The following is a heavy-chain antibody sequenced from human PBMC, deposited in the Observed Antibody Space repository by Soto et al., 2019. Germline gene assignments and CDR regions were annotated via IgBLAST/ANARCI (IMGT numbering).Heavy chain of an antibody. V-gene: IGHV5-51*01. CDR3: AGGGVRGVITRTRDYYGMDV. CDR1: GYSFASYW. D-gene: IGHD3-10*01. CDR2: IYPGDSDT. Sequence: GESLKISCKASGYSFASYWIGWVRQVPGKGLEWMGIIYPGDSDTRYSPSFQGQVTISADKSISTAYLQWSSLKASDTAMYYCAGGGVRGVITRTRDYYGMDVWGQGTTVTVSS. J-gene: IGHJ6*02.